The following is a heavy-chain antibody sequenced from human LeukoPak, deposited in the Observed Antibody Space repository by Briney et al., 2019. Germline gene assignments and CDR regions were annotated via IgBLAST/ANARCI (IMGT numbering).Heavy chain of an antibody. D-gene: IGHD5-24*01. Sequence: GASVKVSCKASGYTFTGYYMHWVRQAPGQGLEWMGRINPNSGGTNYAQKFQGRVTMTRDTSISTAYMELSRLRSDDTAVCYCARARMSRDGYNWDYWGQGTLVTVSS. CDR3: ARARMSRDGYNWDY. J-gene: IGHJ4*02. V-gene: IGHV1-2*06. CDR1: GYTFTGYY. CDR2: INPNSGGT.